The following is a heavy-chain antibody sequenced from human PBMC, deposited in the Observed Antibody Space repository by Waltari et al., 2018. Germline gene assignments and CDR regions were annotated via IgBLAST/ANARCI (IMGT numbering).Heavy chain of an antibody. CDR1: GYSFTTNW. D-gene: IGHD1-26*01. J-gene: IGHJ6*02. V-gene: IGHV5-51*01. CDR2: FYPGDSDT. CDR3: ARHRGSPGYYYGMDV. Sequence: EVQLVQSGAAVKKPGESLKISCQGCGYSFTTNWIDWVRQVPGKGLEWMGIFYPGDSDTRYSPSFQGQVTISADKSISTAYLQWSSLKASDTAMYYCARHRGSPGYYYGMDVWGQGTMVTVSS.